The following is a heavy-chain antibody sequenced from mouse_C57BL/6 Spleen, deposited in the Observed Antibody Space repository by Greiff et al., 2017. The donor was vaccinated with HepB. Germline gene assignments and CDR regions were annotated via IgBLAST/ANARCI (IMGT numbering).Heavy chain of an antibody. V-gene: IGHV1-78*01. CDR1: GYTFTDHT. CDR3: ARSVTGTGAMDY. CDR2: IYHRDGST. Sequence: QVHVKQSAAELVKPGASVKISRKVSGYTFTDHTLHWLKQRPEQGLEWIGYIYHRDGSTKYNEKFKGKATLTAGKSSITAYMQLNSLTSEDSAGDFCARSVTGTGAMDYWGQGASDTVSS. D-gene: IGHD4-1*01. J-gene: IGHJ4*01.